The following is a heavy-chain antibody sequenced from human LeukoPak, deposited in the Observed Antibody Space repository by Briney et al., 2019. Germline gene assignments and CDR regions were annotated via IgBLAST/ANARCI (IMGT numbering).Heavy chain of an antibody. V-gene: IGHV4-59*08. D-gene: IGHD4-17*01. CDR2: ISYTGST. Sequence: SETLSLTCSVSGGSMSNNYWGWIRQPPGEGLEWIVYISYTGSTRVTPSLKSRVNISLETPRNQFSLEVSSVLAADTALYYCARLQSANHDNGYYTGGFYYMDVGGKGTTVTVSS. J-gene: IGHJ6*03. CDR3: ARLQSANHDNGYYTGGFYYMDV. CDR1: GGSMSNNY.